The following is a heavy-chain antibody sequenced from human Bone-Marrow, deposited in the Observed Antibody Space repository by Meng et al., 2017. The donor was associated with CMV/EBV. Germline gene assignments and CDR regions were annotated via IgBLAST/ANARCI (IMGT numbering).Heavy chain of an antibody. Sequence: LSLTCAASGFTFSSYAMSWVRQAPGKGLEWVSAISGSGGSTYYADSVKGRFTISRDNSKNTLYLQMNSLRAEDTAVYYCAKASLGIDYWGQGTLVTVSS. CDR3: AKASLGIDY. CDR2: ISGSGGST. CDR1: GFTFSSYA. V-gene: IGHV3-23*01. D-gene: IGHD2-2*01. J-gene: IGHJ4*02.